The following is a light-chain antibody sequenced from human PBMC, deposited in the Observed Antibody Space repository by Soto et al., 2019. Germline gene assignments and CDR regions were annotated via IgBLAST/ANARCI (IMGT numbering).Light chain of an antibody. Sequence: EIVMTQSPAILSLSPGERATLSCRASQSVSRNLAWYQQKLGQAPRLLIYDASTRSTGIPARFSGSGSGTEFTLTISSLQSEDFAVYYCQQYKNWPRTFGQGTKVDIK. CDR3: QQYKNWPRT. CDR1: QSVSRN. J-gene: IGKJ1*01. V-gene: IGKV3-15*01. CDR2: DAS.